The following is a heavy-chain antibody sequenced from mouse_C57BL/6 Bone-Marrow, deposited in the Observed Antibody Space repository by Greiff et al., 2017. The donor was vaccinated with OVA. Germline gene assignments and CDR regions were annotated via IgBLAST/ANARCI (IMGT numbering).Heavy chain of an antibody. Sequence: QVQLKQPGAELVKPGASVKVSCKASGYTFTSYWMHWVKQRPGQGLEWIGRIHPSDSDTNYNQKFKGKATLTVDKSSSTADMQLSSLTSEDSAVYYCAIDGYYDWYFDVWGTGTTVTVSS. CDR1: GYTFTSYW. J-gene: IGHJ1*03. CDR3: AIDGYYDWYFDV. CDR2: IHPSDSDT. D-gene: IGHD2-3*01. V-gene: IGHV1-74*01.